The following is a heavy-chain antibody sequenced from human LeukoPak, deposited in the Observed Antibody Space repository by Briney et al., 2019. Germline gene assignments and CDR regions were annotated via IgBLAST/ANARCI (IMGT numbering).Heavy chain of an antibody. CDR2: IIPIFGTA. D-gene: IGHD3-10*01. Sequence: SVKVSCKASGGTFISYAISWVRQAPGQGLEWMGGIIPIFGTANYAQKFQGRVTITADESTSTAYTELSSLRSEDTAVYYCARVVRYYGSGTGSGYYYYMDVWGKGTTVTISS. CDR1: GGTFISYA. CDR3: ARVVRYYGSGTGSGYYYYMDV. V-gene: IGHV1-69*13. J-gene: IGHJ6*03.